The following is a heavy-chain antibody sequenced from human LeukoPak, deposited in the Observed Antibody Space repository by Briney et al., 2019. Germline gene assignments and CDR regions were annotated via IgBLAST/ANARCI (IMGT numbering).Heavy chain of an antibody. D-gene: IGHD1-20*01. J-gene: IGHJ5*02. V-gene: IGHV4-59*12. CDR3: ARERRRGSGEITDKNWFDP. CDR2: IYYSGST. CDR1: GGSISSYY. Sequence: SETLSLTCTVSGGSISSYYWSWIRQPPGKGLEWIGYIYYSGSTNYNPSLKRRVTMSADTSKNQFSLKLSSVTAADTAVYYCARERRRGSGEITDKNWFDPWGQGTLVTVSS.